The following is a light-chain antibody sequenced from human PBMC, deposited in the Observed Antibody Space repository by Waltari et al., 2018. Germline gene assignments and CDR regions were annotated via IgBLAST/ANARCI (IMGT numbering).Light chain of an antibody. J-gene: IGKJ2*01. V-gene: IGKV3-20*01. CDR2: DAS. Sequence: VLTQSPGTLSLSPGDRATLSCRASQTVSSHYLGWYQQKPGQAPRLHIFDASIRATGVPDRFSGSGSATDFTLTISRLEPEDFAVYYCQHYRTFGQGTKLEFK. CDR1: QTVSSHY. CDR3: QHYRT.